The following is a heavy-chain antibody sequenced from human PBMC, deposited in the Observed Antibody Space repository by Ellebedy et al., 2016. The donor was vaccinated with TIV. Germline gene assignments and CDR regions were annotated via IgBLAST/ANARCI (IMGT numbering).Heavy chain of an antibody. Sequence: GESLKISCAASQFNFNSYTIHWVRQAPGKGLEWGAFISSDGNIKDYADSVKGRFTLSRDNSKKTVYLQMNSLRSEDTAVHYCARGSEGSGFDYWGQGTLVTVSS. D-gene: IGHD6-25*01. V-gene: IGHV3-30-3*01. CDR3: ARGSEGSGFDY. CDR2: ISSDGNIK. J-gene: IGHJ4*01. CDR1: QFNFNSYT.